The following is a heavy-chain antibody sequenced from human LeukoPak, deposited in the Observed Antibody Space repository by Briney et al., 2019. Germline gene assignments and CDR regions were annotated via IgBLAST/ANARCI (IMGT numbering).Heavy chain of an antibody. D-gene: IGHD1-7*01. J-gene: IGHJ4*02. CDR3: AKSRGGTTIYAFDD. CDR2: VHYGGST. CDR1: GDSISSYY. V-gene: IGHV4-59*08. Sequence: SETLSLTCSVSGDSISSYYWSWIRQPPGKGLEWIGCVHYGGSTNYNLSLESRLTISVDTSRNQFSLKLTSVTAADTAVYYCAKSRGGTTIYAFDDWGQGTLVTVSS.